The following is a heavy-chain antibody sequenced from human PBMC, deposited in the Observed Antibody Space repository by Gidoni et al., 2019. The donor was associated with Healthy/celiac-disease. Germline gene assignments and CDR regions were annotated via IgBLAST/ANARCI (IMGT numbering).Heavy chain of an antibody. V-gene: IGHV1-69*04. CDR2: IISILGIA. J-gene: IGHJ4*02. CDR1: GGTFSSYA. CDR3: ARASGVVAGIGGDDY. D-gene: IGHD6-19*01. Sequence: QVQLVQSGEEVKKSGSSVKVSCKASGGTFSSYAISWGRQAPGQRLELMGRIISILGIAHYAHKFQGRVTITADKSTSTGYVELSSLRSEDPALYYCARASGVVAGIGGDDYWGQGTLVTVSS.